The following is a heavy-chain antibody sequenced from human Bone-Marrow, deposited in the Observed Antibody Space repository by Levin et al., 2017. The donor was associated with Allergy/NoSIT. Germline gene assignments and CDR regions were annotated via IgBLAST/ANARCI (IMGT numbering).Heavy chain of an antibody. Sequence: GESLKISCAASGFTFSSYGMHWVRQAPGKGLEWVAVIWFDGGNKYYADSVKGRFTISRDNSKNTLYLQMNSLRVEDTAVYYCAREGIPVDTAMVSLVVWGQGTLVTVSS. V-gene: IGHV3-33*01. D-gene: IGHD5-18*01. CDR3: AREGIPVDTAMVSLVV. CDR2: IWFDGGNK. CDR1: GFTFSSYG. J-gene: IGHJ4*02.